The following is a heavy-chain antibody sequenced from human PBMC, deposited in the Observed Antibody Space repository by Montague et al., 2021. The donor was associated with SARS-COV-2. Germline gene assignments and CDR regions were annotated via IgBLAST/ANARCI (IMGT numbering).Heavy chain of an antibody. J-gene: IGHJ6*02. D-gene: IGHD2-2*01. V-gene: IGHV4-61*02. CDR3: ARTVVVLAAMSCYYGMDV. Sequence: TLSLTCTVSGGSISSGSYYWSWIRQPAGKGLEWIGRIYNSGSTNYNPSLKSRVTMSVDTSTNQFSLKLSSVTAADTAVYYCARTVVVLAAMSCYYGMDVGGQGTSVTVSS. CDR1: GGSISSGSYY. CDR2: IYNSGST.